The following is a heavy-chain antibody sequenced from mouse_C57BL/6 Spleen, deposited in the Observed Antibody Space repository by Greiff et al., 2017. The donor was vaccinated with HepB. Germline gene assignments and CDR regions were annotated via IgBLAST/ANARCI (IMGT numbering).Heavy chain of an antibody. D-gene: IGHD2-12*01. Sequence: VQLQQSGAELARPGASVKMSCKASGYTFTSYTMHWVKQRPGQGLEWIGYINPSSGYTKYNQKFKDKATLTADKSSSTAYMQLSSLPSEDSAVYYCARRLLYEGMSAMDYWGQGTSVTVSS. J-gene: IGHJ4*01. CDR3: ARRLLYEGMSAMDY. V-gene: IGHV1-4*01. CDR1: GYTFTSYT. CDR2: INPSSGYT.